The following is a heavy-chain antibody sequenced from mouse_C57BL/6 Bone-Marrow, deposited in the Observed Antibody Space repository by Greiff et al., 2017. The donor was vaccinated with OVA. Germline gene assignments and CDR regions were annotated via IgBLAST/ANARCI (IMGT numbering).Heavy chain of an antibody. Sequence: VMLVESGPGLVQPSQSLSITCTVSGFSLTSYGVHWVRQSPGKGLEWLGVIWRGGSTDYNAAFMSRLSITKDNSKSQVFFKMNSLQADDTAIYYCASLIYYGTPYYAMDYWGQGTSVTVSS. CDR2: IWRGGST. CDR1: GFSLTSYG. J-gene: IGHJ4*01. V-gene: IGHV2-5*01. D-gene: IGHD2-1*01. CDR3: ASLIYYGTPYYAMDY.